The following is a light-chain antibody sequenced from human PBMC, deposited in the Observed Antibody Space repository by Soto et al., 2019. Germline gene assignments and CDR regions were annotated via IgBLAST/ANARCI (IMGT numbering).Light chain of an antibody. CDR2: QVT. CDR1: SSYRAIYNY. CDR3: SSYTDSSNYV. J-gene: IGLJ1*01. Sequence: QSALTQPASVSGSPRQSITISCTGTSSYRAIYNYISCYQQQPRKAPKLMIYQVTNRPSGVSNRFSGCRSGKTASHTISGLQAEDEADYSCSSYTDSSNYVFGTGPKVTV. V-gene: IGLV2-14*01.